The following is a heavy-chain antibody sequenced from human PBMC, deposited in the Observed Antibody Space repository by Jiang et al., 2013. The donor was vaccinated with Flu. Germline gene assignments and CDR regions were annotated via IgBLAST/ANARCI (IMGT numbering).Heavy chain of an antibody. J-gene: IGHJ4*02. CDR3: ARAPRDTIFGVDPFYFDY. V-gene: IGHV1-69*01. CDR2: IIPIFGTA. D-gene: IGHD3-3*01. CDR1: SSYA. Sequence: SSYAISWVRQAPGQGLEWMGGIIPIFGTANYAQKFQGRVTITADESTSTAYMELSSLRSEDTAVYYCARAPRDTIFGVDPFYFDYWGQGTLVTVSS.